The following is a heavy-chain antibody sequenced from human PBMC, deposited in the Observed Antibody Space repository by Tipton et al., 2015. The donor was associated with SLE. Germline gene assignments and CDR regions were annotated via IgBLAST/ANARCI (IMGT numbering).Heavy chain of an antibody. CDR3: ARGADIVVVAAVYFDY. D-gene: IGHD2-2*01. J-gene: IGHJ4*02. CDR1: GGSFSGYY. V-gene: IGHV4-34*01. Sequence: TLSLTCAVYGGSFSGYYWTWIRQPPGKGLEWIGEINHSGSTKYNPSLKSRVTISVDTSKNQFSLKLSSVTAADTAVYYCARGADIVVVAAVYFDYWGQGTLVTVSS. CDR2: INHSGST.